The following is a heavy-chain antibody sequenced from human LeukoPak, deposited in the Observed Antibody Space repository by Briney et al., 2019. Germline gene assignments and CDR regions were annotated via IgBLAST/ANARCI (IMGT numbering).Heavy chain of an antibody. CDR1: GFTFDDYA. CDR3: ARGWDSSGYYRKRRIDAFDI. CDR2: ISWNSGSI. V-gene: IGHV3-9*01. J-gene: IGHJ3*02. Sequence: PGRSLRLSCAASGFTFDDYAMHWVRQAPGKGLEWVSGISWNSGSIGYVDSVKGRFTISRDNAKNSLYLQMNSLRAEDTAVYYCARGWDSSGYYRKRRIDAFDIWGQGTMVTVSS. D-gene: IGHD3-22*01.